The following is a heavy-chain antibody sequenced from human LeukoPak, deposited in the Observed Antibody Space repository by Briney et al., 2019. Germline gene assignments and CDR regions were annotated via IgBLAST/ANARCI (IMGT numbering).Heavy chain of an antibody. CDR2: IYSGGST. Sequence: PGGSLRLSCAASGLTVSNTYMSWVRQAPGKGLEWVSVIYSGGSTFYADSVKGRFTISRDNSKNTLYLQMNSLRAEDTALYYCARDTYYDSTGYYYSDYWGQGTLVTVSS. D-gene: IGHD3-22*01. J-gene: IGHJ4*02. CDR3: ARDTYYDSTGYYYSDY. V-gene: IGHV3-53*01. CDR1: GLTVSNTY.